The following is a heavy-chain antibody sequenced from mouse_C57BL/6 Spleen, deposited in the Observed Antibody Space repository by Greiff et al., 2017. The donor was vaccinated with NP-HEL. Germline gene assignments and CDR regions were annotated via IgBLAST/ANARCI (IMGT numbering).Heavy chain of an antibody. J-gene: IGHJ4*01. D-gene: IGHD2-4*01. V-gene: IGHV5-4*01. CDR1: GFTFSSYA. CDR3: ARDDYDGSY. CDR2: ISDDGSYT. Sequence: EVQGVESEGGLVKPGGSLKLSCAASGFTFSSYAMSWVRQTPEKRLEWVATISDDGSYTYYPDNVKGRFTISRDNAKNNLYLQMSHLKSEDTAMYYCARDDYDGSYWGQGTSVTVSS.